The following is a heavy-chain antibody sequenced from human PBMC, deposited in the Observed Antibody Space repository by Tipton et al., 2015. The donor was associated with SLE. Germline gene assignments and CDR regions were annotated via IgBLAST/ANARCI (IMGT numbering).Heavy chain of an antibody. CDR2: IYYSGNT. CDR3: ARDEYRYDATGYHLLGHFDF. V-gene: IGHV4-59*12. D-gene: IGHD3-22*01. CDR1: RGFFSNYY. Sequence: TLSLTCTVSRGFFSNYYWSWIRQPPGKGLEWIGYIYYSGNTKYNPSLKSRVTISVDTSKNQFSRKLSSVTAADTAVYYCARDEYRYDATGYHLLGHFDFWGQGTLVTVSS. J-gene: IGHJ4*02.